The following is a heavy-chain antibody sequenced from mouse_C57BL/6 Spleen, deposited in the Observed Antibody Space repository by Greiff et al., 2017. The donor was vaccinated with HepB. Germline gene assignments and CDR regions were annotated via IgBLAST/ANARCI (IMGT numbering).Heavy chain of an antibody. CDR3: ARRGTKPAMDY. CDR2: IYPSDSET. Sequence: VKLQQPGAELVRPGSSVKLSCKASGYTFTSYWMDWVMQRPGQGLEWIGNIYPSDSETHYNQKFKDKATLTVDKSSSTAYMQLSSLTSEDSAVYYCARRGTKPAMDYWGQGTSVTVSS. CDR1: GYTFTSYW. D-gene: IGHD3-3*01. V-gene: IGHV1-61*01. J-gene: IGHJ4*01.